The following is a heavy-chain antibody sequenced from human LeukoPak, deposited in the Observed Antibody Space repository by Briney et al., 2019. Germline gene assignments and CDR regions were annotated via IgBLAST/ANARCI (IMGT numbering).Heavy chain of an antibody. Sequence: SVKVSCKASGGTFSSYAISWVRQAPGQGLEWMGGIIPIFGTANYAQKFQGRVTITTDESTSTAYMELSSLRSEDTAVYYCASRDNWNYGFDYWGQGTLVTVSS. V-gene: IGHV1-69*05. J-gene: IGHJ4*02. CDR2: IIPIFGTA. CDR3: ASRDNWNYGFDY. CDR1: GGTFSSYA. D-gene: IGHD1-7*01.